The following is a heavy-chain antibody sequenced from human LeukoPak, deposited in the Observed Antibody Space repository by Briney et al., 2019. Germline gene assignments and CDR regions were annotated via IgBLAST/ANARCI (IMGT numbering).Heavy chain of an antibody. V-gene: IGHV4-59*08. Sequence: SETLSLTCTVSGGSISSYYWSWIRQPPGKGLEWIGYIYYTGNTNYNPSLKSRVTISIDTSKNQISLKLSSVTAADTAVYYCARLTRQWLATWIDYWGQGTLVTVSS. CDR3: ARLTRQWLATWIDY. CDR1: GGSISSYY. J-gene: IGHJ4*02. D-gene: IGHD6-19*01. CDR2: IYYTGNT.